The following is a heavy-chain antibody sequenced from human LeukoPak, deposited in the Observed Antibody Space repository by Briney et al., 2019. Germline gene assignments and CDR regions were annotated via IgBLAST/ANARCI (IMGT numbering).Heavy chain of an antibody. D-gene: IGHD3-22*01. J-gene: IGHJ4*02. V-gene: IGHV4-31*03. Sequence: SRTLSLTCTVSGGSIRSGGDYWSWIRQHPGKGLEWLGSIYYSGSTNYNPSLESRVTISVDTSKNQFSLTPSSVTAADTAVYYCARNPGDYYDTQGDYWGEGTLVIVSS. CDR1: GGSIRSGGDY. CDR3: ARNPGDYYDTQGDY. CDR2: IYYSGST.